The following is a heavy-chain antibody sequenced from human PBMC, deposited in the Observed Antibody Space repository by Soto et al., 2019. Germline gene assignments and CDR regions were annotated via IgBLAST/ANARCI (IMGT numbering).Heavy chain of an antibody. V-gene: IGHV4-59*06. J-gene: IGHJ5*02. CDR1: GGSISSYY. CDR2: IYYSGST. Sequence: SETLSLTCTVSGGSISSYYWSWIRQPPGKGLEWIGYIYYSGSTYYNTSLKSRVTISVDTSKNQFSLILSSVTAADTAVYYCARFEGGWFDPWGQGTLVTVSS. D-gene: IGHD3-16*01. CDR3: ARFEGGWFDP.